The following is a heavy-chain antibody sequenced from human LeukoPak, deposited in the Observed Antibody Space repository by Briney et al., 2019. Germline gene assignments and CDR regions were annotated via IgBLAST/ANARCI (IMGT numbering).Heavy chain of an antibody. V-gene: IGHV4-38-2*02. Sequence: SETLSLTCTVSGYSISSGYYWGWIRQPPGKGLEWIGSIYHSGSTYYNPSLKSRVTISVDTSKNQFSLNLKSVIAADTAVYYCARGGGNGGGWVGHYYYMDVWGKGTTVTVSS. CDR3: ARGGGNGGGWVGHYYYMDV. D-gene: IGHD4-23*01. CDR1: GYSISSGYY. J-gene: IGHJ6*03. CDR2: IYHSGST.